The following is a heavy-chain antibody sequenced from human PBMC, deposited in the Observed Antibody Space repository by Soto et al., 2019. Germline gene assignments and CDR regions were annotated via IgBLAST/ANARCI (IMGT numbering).Heavy chain of an antibody. Sequence: GGSLRHSCAASGFTFSSYAMSWVRQAPGKGLEWVSAISGSGGSTYYADSVKGRFTISRDNSKNTLYLQMNSLRAEDTAVYYCAKEGFPHPYYYYMVVWGKGTTVTVSS. J-gene: IGHJ6*03. V-gene: IGHV3-23*01. CDR3: AKEGFPHPYYYYMVV. D-gene: IGHD3-10*01. CDR2: ISGSGGST. CDR1: GFTFSSYA.